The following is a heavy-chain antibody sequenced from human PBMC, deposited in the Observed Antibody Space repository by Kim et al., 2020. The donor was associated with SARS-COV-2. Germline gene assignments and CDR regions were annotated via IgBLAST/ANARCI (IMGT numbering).Heavy chain of an antibody. CDR3: ARVGDGSGSYYPYYFDY. V-gene: IGHV4-31*03. J-gene: IGHJ4*02. CDR1: GGSISSGGYY. D-gene: IGHD3-10*01. CDR2: IYYSGST. Sequence: SETLSLTCTVSGGSISSGGYYWSWIRQHPGKGLEWIGYIYYSGSTYYNPSLKSRVTISVDTSKNQFSLKLSSVTAADTAVYYCARVGDGSGSYYPYYFDYWGQGTLVTVSS.